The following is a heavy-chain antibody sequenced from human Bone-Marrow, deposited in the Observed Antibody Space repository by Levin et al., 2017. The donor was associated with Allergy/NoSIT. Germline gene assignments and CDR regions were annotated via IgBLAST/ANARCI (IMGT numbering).Heavy chain of an antibody. V-gene: IGHV3-21*01. CDR3: ARIDSSGWKGWFGP. CDR1: GFTFSSYS. J-gene: IGHJ5*02. CDR2: ISSSSSFI. Sequence: LSLTCAASGFTFSSYSLTWVRQAPGKGLEWVSSISSSSSFIYYADSVKGRFTISRDNAKNSVFLQMHSLRAEDTATYYCARIDSSGWKGWFGPWGQGTLVTVSS. D-gene: IGHD3-22*01.